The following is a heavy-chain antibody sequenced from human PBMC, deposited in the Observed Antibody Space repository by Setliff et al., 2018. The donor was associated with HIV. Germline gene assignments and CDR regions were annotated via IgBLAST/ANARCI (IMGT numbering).Heavy chain of an antibody. CDR3: ARRGDSYYYMDV. Sequence: SVKVSCKASGGSFTSYVISWVRQAPGQGLEWMGGIIPFLRVINYAQKFQGRATISTDESMGTAYMELSSLRYDDTAVYYCARRGDSYYYMDVWGKGTTVTVSS. V-gene: IGHV1-69*10. CDR1: GGSFTSYV. CDR2: IIPFLRVI. J-gene: IGHJ6*03. D-gene: IGHD7-27*01.